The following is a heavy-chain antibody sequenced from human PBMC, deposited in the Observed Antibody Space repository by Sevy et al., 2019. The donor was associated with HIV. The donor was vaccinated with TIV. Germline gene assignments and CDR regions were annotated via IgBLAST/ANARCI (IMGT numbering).Heavy chain of an antibody. CDR1: GYTFTGYY. V-gene: IGHV1-2*02. CDR3: VRDDRDGYFEY. J-gene: IGHJ4*02. CDR2: MNPDSGGP. Sequence: ASVKVSCKASGYTFTGYYIHWMRQAPGQGLEWMGWMNPDSGGPTYAPKFQGRVTLTRDTSISTAYMDLSRLKSDDTAVYYCVRDDRDGYFEYWGQGTLVTVSS.